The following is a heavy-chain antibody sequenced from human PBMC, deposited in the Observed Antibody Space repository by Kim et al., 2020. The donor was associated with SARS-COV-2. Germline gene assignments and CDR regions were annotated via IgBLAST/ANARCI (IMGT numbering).Heavy chain of an antibody. V-gene: IGHV1-69*01. CDR3: ARSDYAYYYYGMDV. D-gene: IGHD4-17*01. Sequence: YAQKFQGGGTITADDSTSTAYLELSSLRSEDTAVYYCARSDYAYYYYGMDVWGQGTTVTVSS. J-gene: IGHJ6*02.